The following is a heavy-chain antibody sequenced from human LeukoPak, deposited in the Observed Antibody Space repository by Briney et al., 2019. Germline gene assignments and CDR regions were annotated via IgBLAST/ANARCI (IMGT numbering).Heavy chain of an antibody. J-gene: IGHJ5*02. CDR1: GGTFSGYY. D-gene: IGHD1-26*01. Sequence: SETLSLTCAVYGGTFSGYYWSWIRQPPGKRLEWVGESNDSGGTNYNPSLKSRVTISVDTSKNQFSLKLSSVTAADTAVYYCARILPLDWFDPWGQGTLVTVSS. CDR3: ARILPLDWFDP. V-gene: IGHV4-34*01. CDR2: SNDSGGT.